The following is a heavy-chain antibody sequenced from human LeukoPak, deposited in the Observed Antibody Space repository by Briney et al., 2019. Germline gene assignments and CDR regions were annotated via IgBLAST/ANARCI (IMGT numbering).Heavy chain of an antibody. D-gene: IGHD3-22*01. CDR1: GFTFSSYS. CDR2: INSDGSST. J-gene: IGHJ4*02. Sequence: GGSLRLSCAASGFTFSSYSMNWVRQAPGKGLVWVSRINSDGSSTSYADSVKGRFTISRDNAKNTLYLQMNSLRAEDTAVYYCARDLFPYYYDSSGYFFDYWGQGTLVTVSS. V-gene: IGHV3-74*01. CDR3: ARDLFPYYYDSSGYFFDY.